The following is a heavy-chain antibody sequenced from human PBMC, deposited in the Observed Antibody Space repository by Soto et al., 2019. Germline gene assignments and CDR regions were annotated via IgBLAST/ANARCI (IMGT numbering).Heavy chain of an antibody. CDR2: INHSGST. Sequence: PETLSLTCAVYGGSFSGYYWSWIRQPPGKGLEWIGEINHSGSTNYNPSLKSRVTISVDTSKNQFSLKLSSVTAADTAVYYCARALRIAARPRGCFDPRGQGTLVTVSS. CDR3: ARALRIAARPRGCFDP. D-gene: IGHD6-6*01. CDR1: GGSFSGYY. V-gene: IGHV4-34*01. J-gene: IGHJ5*02.